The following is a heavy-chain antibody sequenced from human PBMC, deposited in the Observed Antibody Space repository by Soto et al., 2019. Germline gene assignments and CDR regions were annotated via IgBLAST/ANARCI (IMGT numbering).Heavy chain of an antibody. CDR3: ARDRTYYYDSSGYYLDY. CDR1: GFTFSSYS. Sequence: EVQLVESGGGLVKPGGSLRLSCAASGFTFSSYSMNWVRQAPGKGLEWVSSISSSSSYIYYADSVKGRFTISRDNAKNSLYLQMNSLRAEDTAVYYCARDRTYYYDSSGYYLDYWGQGTLVTVSS. V-gene: IGHV3-21*01. J-gene: IGHJ4*02. CDR2: ISSSSSYI. D-gene: IGHD3-22*01.